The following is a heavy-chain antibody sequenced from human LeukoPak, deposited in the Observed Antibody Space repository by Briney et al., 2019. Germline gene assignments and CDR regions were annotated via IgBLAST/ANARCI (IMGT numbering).Heavy chain of an antibody. J-gene: IGHJ4*02. CDR3: VRDLGDDNSGVLYLDF. V-gene: IGHV1-18*01. CDR2: ISVSTGNT. Sequence: ASVKVSDSPSGYTFTTYGLSRVRQAPGQGLEWMGWISVSTGNTRYAQKVQGRVTMTTDTSTSTAYMEVTNLRSDDTAVYYCVRDLGDDNSGVLYLDFWPRGTLVTVSS. CDR1: GYTFTTYG. D-gene: IGHD3-22*01.